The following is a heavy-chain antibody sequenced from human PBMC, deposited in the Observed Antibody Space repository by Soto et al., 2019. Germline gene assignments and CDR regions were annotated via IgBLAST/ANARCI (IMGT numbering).Heavy chain of an antibody. CDR3: AKDIGEAVAVPWFDP. CDR2: ISWNSGSI. J-gene: IGHJ5*02. CDR1: GFTFDDYA. V-gene: IGHV3-9*01. Sequence: GGSLRLSCAASGFTFDDYAMHWVRQAPGKGLEWVSGISWNSGSIGYADSVKGRFTISRDNAKNSLYLQMNSLRAEDTALYYCAKDIGEAVAVPWFDPWGQGTLVTVSS. D-gene: IGHD6-19*01.